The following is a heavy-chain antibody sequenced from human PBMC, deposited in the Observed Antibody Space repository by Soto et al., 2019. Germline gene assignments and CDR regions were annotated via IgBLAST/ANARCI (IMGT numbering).Heavy chain of an antibody. Sequence: SETLSLTCTVPGGSISSGDYFWNWIRQHPGKGLEWIGYIYYSGSTYYTPSLKSRLAMSVDTSKNQFSLKLSSVTAADSAVYYCAFTTRIAGPFLNWGQGTLVTVSS. CDR2: IYYSGST. D-gene: IGHD6-13*01. CDR3: AFTTRIAGPFLN. V-gene: IGHV4-31*03. CDR1: GGSISSGDYF. J-gene: IGHJ4*02.